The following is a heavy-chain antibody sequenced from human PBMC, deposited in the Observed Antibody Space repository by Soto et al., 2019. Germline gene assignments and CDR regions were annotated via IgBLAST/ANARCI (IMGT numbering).Heavy chain of an antibody. J-gene: IGHJ6*03. V-gene: IGHV1-8*01. Sequence: ASVNVSCKASGYTFTSYDINWVRQATGQGLEWMGWMNPNSGNTGYAQKFQGRVTMTRNTSISTAYMELSSLRSEDTAVYYCARSYYDDYYMEVWGKGTTVTVS. CDR2: MNPNSGNT. CDR3: ARSYYDDYYMEV. CDR1: GYTFTSYD. D-gene: IGHD3-3*01.